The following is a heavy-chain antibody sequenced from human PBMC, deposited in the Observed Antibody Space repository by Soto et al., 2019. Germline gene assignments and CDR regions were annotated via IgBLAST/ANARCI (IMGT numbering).Heavy chain of an antibody. CDR2: IYWDDDK. J-gene: IGHJ4*02. CDR1: GFSLSTSGVG. CDR3: AHRRKLITKGPPPLDY. Sequence: QITLKESGPTLVKPTQTLTLTCTFSGFSLSTSGVGVGWIRQPPGKALEWLALIYWDDDKRYSPSLKSRLTTTKDTSKNQVVLTMTNMDPVDTATYYCAHRRKLITKGPPPLDYWGQGTLVTVSS. V-gene: IGHV2-5*02. D-gene: IGHD6-6*01.